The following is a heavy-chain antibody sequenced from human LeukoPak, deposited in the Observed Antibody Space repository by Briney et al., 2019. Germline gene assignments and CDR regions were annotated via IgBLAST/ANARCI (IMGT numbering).Heavy chain of an antibody. J-gene: IGHJ4*02. CDR3: ARGSAVTAMPL. Sequence: SETLSLTCAVYVGSFSGYYWSWIRQPPGKALEWLGEIDHSGSTNYNPSLKSRVNMLIDTSENQFSSRHKSVTAADTAVYFCARGSAVTAMPLWGQGTLVTVSS. D-gene: IGHD6-19*01. CDR1: VGSFSGYY. V-gene: IGHV4-34*01. CDR2: IDHSGST.